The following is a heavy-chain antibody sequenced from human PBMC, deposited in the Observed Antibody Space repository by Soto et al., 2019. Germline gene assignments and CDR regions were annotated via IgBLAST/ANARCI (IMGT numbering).Heavy chain of an antibody. CDR1: GYSFTSYW. D-gene: IGHD6-19*01. CDR2: IYPGDSDT. J-gene: IGHJ4*02. V-gene: IGHV5-51*01. Sequence: SLKISCKGYGYSFTSYWIAWVRQMPGKGLEWMGIIYPGDSDTRYSPSFQGQVTISADKSISTAYLQWSSLEASDTAMYYCTRGWLAQYYFDYWGQGTLVTVSS. CDR3: TRGWLAQYYFDY.